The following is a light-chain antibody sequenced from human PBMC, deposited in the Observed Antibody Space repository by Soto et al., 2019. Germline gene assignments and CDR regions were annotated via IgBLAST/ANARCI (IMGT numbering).Light chain of an antibody. V-gene: IGLV1-51*01. CDR1: RSNIGNNY. J-gene: IGLJ2*01. CDR3: GTWDSSLSAVV. CDR2: DNS. Sequence: QSVLTQPPSVSAAPGQKVTISCSGSRSNIGNNYVSWYQHLPGTAPKLLIYDNSKRPSGIPDRFSGSKSGTSATLGITGLQTGDEADYYCGTWDSSLSAVVFGGGTKLTVL.